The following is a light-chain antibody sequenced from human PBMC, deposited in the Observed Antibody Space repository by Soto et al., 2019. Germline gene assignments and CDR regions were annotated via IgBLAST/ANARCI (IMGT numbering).Light chain of an antibody. Sequence: QSALTQPASVSGSPGQSITITCTGTSSDVGRYNYVSWYQQHPGKAPKLMIYEVRNRPSGVSYRFSGSKSDNTASLTISGLQPEDEADYYCCSYTRSNTYVFGSGTKVTVL. CDR1: SSDVGRYNY. V-gene: IGLV2-14*01. J-gene: IGLJ1*01. CDR2: EVR. CDR3: CSYTRSNTYV.